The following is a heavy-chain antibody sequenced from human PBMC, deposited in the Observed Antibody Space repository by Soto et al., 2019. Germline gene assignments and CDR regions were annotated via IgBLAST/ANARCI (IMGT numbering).Heavy chain of an antibody. J-gene: IGHJ4*02. CDR1: GFTFSSYW. V-gene: IGHV3-74*01. CDR3: GRIFFEHNSGYPPRY. D-gene: IGHD3-22*01. CDR2: INTDGSST. Sequence: GGSLRLSCAASGFTFSSYWMHWVRQAPGKGLVWVSRINTDGSSTNYADSVKGRFTISRDNAKNTPYLQMNSLRAEDTAVYYCGRIFFEHNSGYPPRYWGQGTLVTVSS.